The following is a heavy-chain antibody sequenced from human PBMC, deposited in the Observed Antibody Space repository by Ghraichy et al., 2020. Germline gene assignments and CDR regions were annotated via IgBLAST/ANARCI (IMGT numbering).Heavy chain of an antibody. Sequence: SETLSLTCTVSGGSISGYYWSWIRQPPGKGLEWIGYIYYSGSTNYNPSLKSRVTISVDTAKNQFSLKLSSVTAADTAVYYCARHPYSFGPNWDYWGQRTLVTVSS. J-gene: IGHJ4*02. CDR1: GGSISGYY. V-gene: IGHV4-59*08. D-gene: IGHD5-18*01. CDR3: ARHPYSFGPNWDY. CDR2: IYYSGST.